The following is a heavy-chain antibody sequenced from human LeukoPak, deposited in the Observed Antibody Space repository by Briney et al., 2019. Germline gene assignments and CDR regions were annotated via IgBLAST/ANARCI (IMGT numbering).Heavy chain of an antibody. V-gene: IGHV3-74*03. D-gene: IGHD3-16*01. CDR3: ARVKGGRSAENDY. CDR1: GWSFSDHW. CDR2: IKSDGST. Sequence: GGSLRLSCVASGWSFSDHWMQWVRQVPGKGLEWVSHIKSDGSTTYADSVKGRFTISRDNAKNTLYLQMNSLRADDTAMYYCARVKGGRSAENDYWGQGTLVTVSS. J-gene: IGHJ4*02.